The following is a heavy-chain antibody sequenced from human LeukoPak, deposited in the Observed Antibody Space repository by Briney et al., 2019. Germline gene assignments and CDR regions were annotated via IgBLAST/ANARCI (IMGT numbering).Heavy chain of an antibody. CDR2: IRFDGNNK. D-gene: IGHD2-15*01. V-gene: IGHV3-30*02. J-gene: IGHJ4*02. CDR3: AKKKAGSGDGFDY. CDR1: GFTFSTYG. Sequence: PGGSLRLSCAASGFTFSTYGMHWVRQVPGKGLEWVAYIRFDGNNKNYADSVKGRFTVSRDNPKNTLYLQMNSLTTADTAVYYCAKKKAGSGDGFDYWGQGTLVTVSS.